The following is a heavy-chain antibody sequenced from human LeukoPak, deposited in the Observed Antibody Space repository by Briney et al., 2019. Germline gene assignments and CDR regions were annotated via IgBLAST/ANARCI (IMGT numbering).Heavy chain of an antibody. Sequence: SETLSLPCTASGHSLSRYHGGWLRQPPGKGLEWVGFIYYTGSTTYNSSLKSRVTISVDPSKNQFSLKLDPVNPPDPAVVYCARGGGYSSFWYLGYWGQGTLVTVSS. CDR3: ARGGGYSSFWYLGY. CDR2: IYYTGST. J-gene: IGHJ4*02. D-gene: IGHD6-19*01. CDR1: GHSLSRYH. V-gene: IGHV4-59*01.